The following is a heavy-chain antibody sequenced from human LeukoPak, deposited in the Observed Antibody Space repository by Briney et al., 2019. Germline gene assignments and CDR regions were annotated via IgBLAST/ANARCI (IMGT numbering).Heavy chain of an antibody. V-gene: IGHV3-30*01. J-gene: IGHJ4*02. CDR2: ISYDGDNK. CDR3: ARGDFEVY. CDR1: GFTFSTYV. Sequence: GRSLRLSCGASGFTFSTYVMHRVRQAPGKGLEWVAYISYDGDNKYYADSVKGRFTISRDNSKNTLYLEMHSLRPGDTAMYYCARGDFEVYWGRGTLVTVSS.